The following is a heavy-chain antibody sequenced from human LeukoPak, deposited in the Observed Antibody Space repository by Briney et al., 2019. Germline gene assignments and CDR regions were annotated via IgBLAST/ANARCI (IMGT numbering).Heavy chain of an antibody. V-gene: IGHV4-39*01. CDR1: GGSISSSSYY. CDR3: ASQYYYDSSGLRLVWFDP. CDR2: IYYSGST. Sequence: SETLSLTCTVSGGSISSSSYYWGWIRQPPGKGLEWIGSIYYSGSTYYNPSLKSRVTISVDTSKNQFSLKLSSVTAADTAVYYCASQYYYDSSGLRLVWFDPWGQGTLVTVSS. J-gene: IGHJ5*02. D-gene: IGHD3-22*01.